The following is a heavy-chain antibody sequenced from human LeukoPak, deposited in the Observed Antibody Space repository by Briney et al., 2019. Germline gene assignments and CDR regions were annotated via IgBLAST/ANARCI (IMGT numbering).Heavy chain of an antibody. V-gene: IGHV4-59*12. CDR2: IYYSGST. CDR1: GDSISSYY. J-gene: IGHJ5*02. Sequence: SETLPLTCSVSGDSISSYYWSWIRQPPGKGLEWIGYIYYSGSTNYNPSLKSRVTISVDTSKNQFSLKLSSVTAADTAVYYCARDRLVTMVRGVITFDPWGQGTLVTVSS. CDR3: ARDRLVTMVRGVITFDP. D-gene: IGHD3-10*01.